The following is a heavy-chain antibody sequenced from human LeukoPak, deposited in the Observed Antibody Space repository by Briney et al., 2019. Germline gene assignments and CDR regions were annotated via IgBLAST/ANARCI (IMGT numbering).Heavy chain of an antibody. CDR2: INPYNGHT. D-gene: IGHD3-22*01. V-gene: IGHV1-18*04. Sequence: GASVKVSCKASGYTFTDYYIHWVRQAPGQGLEWMGWINPYNGHTYYQENLQDRLTMTTDTSTTTAYMELRGLRSDDTAMYYCARIIGSSGYDYLYYFDFWGQGTLVTVSS. J-gene: IGHJ4*02. CDR3: ARIIGSSGYDYLYYFDF. CDR1: GYTFTDYY.